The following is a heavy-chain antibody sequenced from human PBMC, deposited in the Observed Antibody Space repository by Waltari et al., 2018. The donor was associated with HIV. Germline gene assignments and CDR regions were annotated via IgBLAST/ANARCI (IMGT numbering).Heavy chain of an antibody. CDR1: GGSISSGSYY. D-gene: IGHD2-2*02. J-gene: IGHJ6*02. V-gene: IGHV4-61*02. Sequence: VQLQESGPGLVKPSQTLSLTCTVSGGSISSGSYYWRWIRQPAGKGLEWIGRIYTSGSTNYNPSLKSRVTISVDTSKNQFSLKLSSVTAADTAVYYCARGDGCSSTSCYTRYYYYGMDVWGQGTTVTVSS. CDR3: ARGDGCSSTSCYTRYYYYGMDV. CDR2: IYTSGST.